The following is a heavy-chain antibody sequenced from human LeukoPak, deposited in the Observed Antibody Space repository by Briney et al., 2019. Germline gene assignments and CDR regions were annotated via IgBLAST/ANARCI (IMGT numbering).Heavy chain of an antibody. CDR1: GFTFSSYS. Sequence: GGSLRLSCAASGFTFSSYSMNWVRQAPGKGLEWASSISSSSSYIYYADSVKGRFTISRDNAKNSLYLQMNSLRAEDTAVYYCAYIHTSDAFDIWGQGTMVTVSS. V-gene: IGHV3-21*01. CDR2: ISSSSSYI. D-gene: IGHD2-2*02. J-gene: IGHJ3*02. CDR3: AYIHTSDAFDI.